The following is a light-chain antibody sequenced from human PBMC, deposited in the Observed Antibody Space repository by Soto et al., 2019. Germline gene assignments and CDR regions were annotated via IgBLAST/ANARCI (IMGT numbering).Light chain of an antibody. V-gene: IGLV3-21*02. CDR2: DDN. J-gene: IGLJ1*01. CDR3: QLWDSSIDQPYG. Sequence: SYELTQPPSMSVAPGQTARITCGGYDIESKSVHWYQQKPGQAPVLVVYDDNDRPSGIPERFSGSNSGNTATLTISRVDARDDSDYFCQLWDSSIDQPYGFGAGIKLTVL. CDR1: DIESKS.